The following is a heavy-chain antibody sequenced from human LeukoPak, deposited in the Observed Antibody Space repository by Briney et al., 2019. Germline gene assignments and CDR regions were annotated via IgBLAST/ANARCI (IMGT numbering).Heavy chain of an antibody. CDR3: ARGRKRVPSLQAHFDY. Sequence: SETLSLTCTVSGGSISSYYWSWIRQPLGKGLEWIGYIYYSGSTNYNPSLKSRVTISVDTSKNQFSLKLSSVTAADTAVYYCARGRKRVPSLQAHFDYWGQGTLVTVSS. V-gene: IGHV4-59*12. D-gene: IGHD4-11*01. CDR1: GGSISSYY. CDR2: IYYSGST. J-gene: IGHJ4*02.